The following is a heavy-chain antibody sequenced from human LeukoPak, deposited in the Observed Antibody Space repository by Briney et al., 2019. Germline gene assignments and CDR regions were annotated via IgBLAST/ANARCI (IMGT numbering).Heavy chain of an antibody. CDR1: GFTFSSYG. CDR3: AKGRWGLSSGCYNY. V-gene: IGHV3-30*18. CDR2: ISYDGSNK. D-gene: IGHD6-19*01. Sequence: PGGSLRLSCAASGFTFSSYGMHWVRQAPGKGLEWVAVISYDGSNKHYADSVKGRFTISRDNSKNTLYLQMNSLRAEDTAVYYCAKGRWGLSSGCYNYWGQGTLVTVSS. J-gene: IGHJ4*02.